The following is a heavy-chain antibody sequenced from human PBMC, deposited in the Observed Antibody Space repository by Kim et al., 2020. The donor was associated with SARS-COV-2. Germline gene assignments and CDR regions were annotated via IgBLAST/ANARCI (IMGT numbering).Heavy chain of an antibody. J-gene: IGHJ4*02. CDR3: ARGRRGYSDY. V-gene: IGHV4-34*01. CDR2: ST. Sequence: STNHTPSLKRRVTISVDTSKNQFSLKLSSVAAADTAVYYCARGRRGYSDYWGQGTLVTVSS. D-gene: IGHD5-12*01.